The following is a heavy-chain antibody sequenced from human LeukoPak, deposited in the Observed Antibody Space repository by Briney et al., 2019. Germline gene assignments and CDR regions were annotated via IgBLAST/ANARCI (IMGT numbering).Heavy chain of an antibody. J-gene: IGHJ6*03. CDR1: GYTFTSYG. V-gene: IGHV1-18*01. Sequence: GASVKVSCKTSGYTFTSYGISWVRQAPGQGLEWMGWISSYNGNTIYGQKVQGRVTMTTDTSTSTAYMELRSLRSDDTAVYYCAREQQQLGFRMSINYYYYMDVWGKGTTVTVSS. CDR2: ISSYNGNT. CDR3: AREQQQLGFRMSINYYYYMDV. D-gene: IGHD6-13*01.